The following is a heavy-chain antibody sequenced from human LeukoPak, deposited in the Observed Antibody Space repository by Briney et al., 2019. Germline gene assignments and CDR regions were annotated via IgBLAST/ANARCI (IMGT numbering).Heavy chain of an antibody. CDR2: IYATGIT. Sequence: SETLSLTCTVSGASISSGSYYWSWIRQPAGKGLEWIGRIYATGITSYNPSLKSRVTISVDTSKNQFSLKVNSVTAADTAVYYCAKDRGSYSGYATGDYFNYWGQGILVTVSP. CDR1: GASISSGSYY. CDR3: AKDRGSYSGYATGDYFNY. V-gene: IGHV4-61*02. D-gene: IGHD5-12*01. J-gene: IGHJ4*02.